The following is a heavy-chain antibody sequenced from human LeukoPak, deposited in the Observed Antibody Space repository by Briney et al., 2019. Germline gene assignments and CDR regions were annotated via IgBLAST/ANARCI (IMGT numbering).Heavy chain of an antibody. CDR1: GFTFAAYA. V-gene: IGHV3-23*01. Sequence: PGGSLRLSCAASGFTFAAYAMSWVRQAPGKGLDWVATITDSGVLTFYADSVKGRFTISRDNSKNTLYLQMNSLRAEDTAVYYCAKDPPEAGSSDYWGQGTLVTVSS. CDR2: ITDSGVLT. D-gene: IGHD6-19*01. CDR3: AKDPPEAGSSDY. J-gene: IGHJ4*02.